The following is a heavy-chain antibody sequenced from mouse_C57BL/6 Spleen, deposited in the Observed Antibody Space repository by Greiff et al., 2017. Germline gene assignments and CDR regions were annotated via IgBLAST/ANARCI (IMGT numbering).Heavy chain of an antibody. J-gene: IGHJ3*01. CDR2: IWSDGST. D-gene: IGHD2-4*01. CDR3: ARHDRDYDYHKFAY. Sequence: QVQLKQSGPGLVAPSQSLSITCTVSGFSLTSYGVHWVRQPPGKGLAWLVVIWSDGSTTYNSAPKSRLSISKDNSKGQVFLRMNSLHTDDTAMYDCARHDRDYDYHKFAYWGQGTLVTVSA. V-gene: IGHV2-6-1*01. CDR1: GFSLTSYG.